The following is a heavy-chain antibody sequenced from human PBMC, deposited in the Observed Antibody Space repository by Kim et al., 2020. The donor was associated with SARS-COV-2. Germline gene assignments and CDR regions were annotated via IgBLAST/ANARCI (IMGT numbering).Heavy chain of an antibody. Sequence: TNYNPSLNRRVTISVDTSKNQFSLDLSSVTAADTAVYYCARGPNRYYFDYWGQGTLVTVSS. J-gene: IGHJ4*02. CDR2: T. V-gene: IGHV4-59*09. CDR3: ARGPNRYYFDY.